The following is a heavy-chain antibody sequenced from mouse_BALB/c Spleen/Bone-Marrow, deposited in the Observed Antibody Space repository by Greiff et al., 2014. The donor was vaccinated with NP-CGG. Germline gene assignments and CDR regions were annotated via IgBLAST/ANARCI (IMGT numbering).Heavy chain of an antibody. D-gene: IGHD1-1*01. CDR3: ARSFTTVVATPFDY. CDR1: GFSLTGYG. CDR2: IWGDGST. V-gene: IGHV2-6-7*01. Sequence: QVQLQQSGPGLVAPSQSLSITCTVSGFSLTGYGVNWVRQPPGKGLEWLGMIWGDGSTDYNSVLKSRLNISKDNSKSQVFLKMSSLQTDDTARYYCARSFTTVVATPFDYWGQGTTLTVSS. J-gene: IGHJ2*01.